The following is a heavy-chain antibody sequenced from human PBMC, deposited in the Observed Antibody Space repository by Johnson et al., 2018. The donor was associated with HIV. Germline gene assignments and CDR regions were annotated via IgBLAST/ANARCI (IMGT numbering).Heavy chain of an antibody. J-gene: IGHJ3*01. CDR1: GFTVSSNE. CDR3: ARVGASRFDAFHV. D-gene: IGHD3-16*01. CDR2: ISGGRT. Sequence: VQLVESRGVLLQPGGSLRLSCAASGFTVSSNELSWVRQAPGKGLEWVSSISGGRTYYAHSRNGRFTISRDNSKNTLYLQMNSLRAEDTAVYYCARVGASRFDAFHVWGQGTMVTVSS. V-gene: IGHV3-38-3*01.